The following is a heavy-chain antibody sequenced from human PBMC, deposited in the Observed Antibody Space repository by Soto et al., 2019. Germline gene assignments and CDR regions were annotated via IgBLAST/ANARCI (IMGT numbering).Heavy chain of an antibody. D-gene: IGHD3-3*01. CDR2: ISYDGNNK. Sequence: QVQLVESGGGVVQPGRSLRLSCAASGFTFSSFALHWVRQAPGKGLEWLAIISYDGNNKYYADSVKGRFTISRDNSKNTLYLQMNSLRAEDTAVYYCARDLIFGDRFDIWGQGTMVTVSS. CDR3: ARDLIFGDRFDI. CDR1: GFTFSSFA. J-gene: IGHJ3*02. V-gene: IGHV3-30-3*01.